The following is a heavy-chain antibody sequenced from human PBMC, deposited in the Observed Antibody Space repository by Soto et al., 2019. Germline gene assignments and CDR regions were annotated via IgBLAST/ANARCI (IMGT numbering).Heavy chain of an antibody. J-gene: IGHJ6*02. Sequence: QVQLVQSGAEVKKPGSSVKVSCKASGGTFSSYAISWVRQAPGQGLEWMGGIIPIFGTANYAQKFQGRVTITADESTSTTYRELSSLRSEDTAVYYCARGGGVITKQYYYYYYGMDVWGQGTTVTVSS. V-gene: IGHV1-69*01. CDR2: IIPIFGTA. CDR1: GGTFSSYA. D-gene: IGHD3-10*01. CDR3: ARGGGVITKQYYYYYYGMDV.